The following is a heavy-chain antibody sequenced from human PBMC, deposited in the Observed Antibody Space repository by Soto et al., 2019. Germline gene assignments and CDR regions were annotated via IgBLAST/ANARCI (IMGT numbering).Heavy chain of an antibody. CDR2: IYYSGTT. CDR1: GGSITNYL. D-gene: IGHD3-10*01. Sequence: SETLSLTCTVSGGSITNYLWSWIRQSPGKGLEWIGYIYYSGTTNYNPSLMSRVTISVDTSKNHFSLKLTSVTAADTAVYYCARVYGSGSLTNWFDPWGRGTLVTVSS. J-gene: IGHJ5*02. V-gene: IGHV4-59*01. CDR3: ARVYGSGSLTNWFDP.